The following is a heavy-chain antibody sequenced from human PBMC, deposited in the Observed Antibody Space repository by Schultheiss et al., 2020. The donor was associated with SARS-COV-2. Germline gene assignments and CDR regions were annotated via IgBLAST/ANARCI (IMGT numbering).Heavy chain of an antibody. CDR2: INPNSGNT. Sequence: ASVKVSCKASGYTFTSYGISWVRQAPGQGLEWMGWINPNSGNTGYAQKFQGRVTITADKSTSTAYMELSSLRSEDTAVYYCAGYSSGWYGTGDYWGQGTLVTVSS. D-gene: IGHD6-19*01. J-gene: IGHJ4*02. V-gene: IGHV1-18*01. CDR1: GYTFTSYG. CDR3: AGYSSGWYGTGDY.